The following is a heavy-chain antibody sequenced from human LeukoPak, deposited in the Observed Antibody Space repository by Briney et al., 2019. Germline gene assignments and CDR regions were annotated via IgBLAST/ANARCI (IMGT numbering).Heavy chain of an antibody. CDR1: GYTFTGYY. Sequence: GASVKVSCKASGYTFTGYYMHWVRQAPGQGLEWMGWINPNSGGTNYAQKFQGRVTMTRDTSISTAYMELSRLRSDDTAVYYCARXGXSWXGYYYYYMDVWGKGTTVTVSS. J-gene: IGHJ6*03. V-gene: IGHV1-2*02. D-gene: IGHD6-13*01. CDR3: ARXGXSWXGYYYYYMDV. CDR2: INPNSGGT.